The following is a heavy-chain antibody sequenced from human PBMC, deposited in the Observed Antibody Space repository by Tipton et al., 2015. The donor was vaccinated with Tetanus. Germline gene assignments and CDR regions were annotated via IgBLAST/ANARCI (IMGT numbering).Heavy chain of an antibody. J-gene: IGHJ5*02. V-gene: IGHV4-34*09. CDR2: INHRGGI. D-gene: IGHD6-13*01. CDR1: GESFSGFY. Sequence: TLSLTCAVSGESFSGFYWPWIRQSPGKGLEWIVEINHRGGIAYNPSLKSRVTLSVDMSKNQFFLKMISMTAADTAVYFCARDFGSNHNWFDPWGQGTPVTVSS. CDR3: ARDFGSNHNWFDP.